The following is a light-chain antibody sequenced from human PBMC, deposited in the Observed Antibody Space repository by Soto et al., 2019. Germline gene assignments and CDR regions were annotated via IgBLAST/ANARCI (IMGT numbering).Light chain of an antibody. Sequence: DIVMTQSPDSLTVSLVEGATINSRSSLSVLCSSNNKNYLAWYQHKPGQPPKLLIYWASTRDSGVPDRFSGSGSGTEFTLTISSLQSEDFAVYYCQQYNNWPIALTFGGGTKV. V-gene: IGKV4-1*01. J-gene: IGKJ4*01. CDR1: LSVLCSSNNKNY. CDR2: WAS. CDR3: QQYNNWPIALT.